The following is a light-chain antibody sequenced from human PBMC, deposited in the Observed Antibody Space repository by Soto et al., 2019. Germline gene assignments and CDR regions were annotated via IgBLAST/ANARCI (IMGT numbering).Light chain of an antibody. Sequence: QSVLTQPASVSGSPGQSITISCTGTSSDVGGYNYVSWYQQHPGKAPKLMIYDVSNRPSGVSNRSSGSKSGNTASLTISGLQAEDEADYYCSSYTSSSTRDVFGTGTKVTVL. CDR2: DVS. V-gene: IGLV2-14*01. CDR1: SSDVGGYNY. CDR3: SSYTSSSTRDV. J-gene: IGLJ1*01.